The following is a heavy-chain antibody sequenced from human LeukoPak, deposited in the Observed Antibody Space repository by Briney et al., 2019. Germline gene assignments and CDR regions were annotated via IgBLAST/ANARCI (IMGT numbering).Heavy chain of an antibody. CDR3: TRDVRGAYYGSGKFDY. CDR1: GFTFGDYA. CDR2: IRSKAYGGTT. V-gene: IGHV3-49*04. D-gene: IGHD3-10*01. J-gene: IGHJ4*02. Sequence: GGSLRLSCTASGFTFGDYAMNWVRQAPGKGLEWVGFIRSKAYGGTTEYAASVKGRFTISRDDSKSIAYLQMNSLKTEDTAVYYCTRDVRGAYYGSGKFDYWGQGTLVTVSS.